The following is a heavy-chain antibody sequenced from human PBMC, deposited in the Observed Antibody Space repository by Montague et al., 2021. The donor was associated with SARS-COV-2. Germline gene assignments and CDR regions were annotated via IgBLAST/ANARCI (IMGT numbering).Heavy chain of an antibody. V-gene: IGHV4-59*08. CDR3: AGHLRVTTVTSHMYHYAMDV. D-gene: IGHD4-11*01. CDR1: GDSISNYS. J-gene: IGHJ6*02. Sequence: SETLSLTCSVSGDSISNYSWSCIRQSPGKGLEWIGYIYYSGSTNYNPSLTSRVTISVDTSKNQVSLKLTSVTAADTAVYYCAGHLRVTTVTSHMYHYAMDVWGQRTTVTVSS. CDR2: IYYSGST.